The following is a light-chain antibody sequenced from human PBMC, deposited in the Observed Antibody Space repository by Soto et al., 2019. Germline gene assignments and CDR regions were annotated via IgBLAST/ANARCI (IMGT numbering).Light chain of an antibody. J-gene: IGKJ5*01. V-gene: IGKV3-15*01. CDR3: QQYYNWPRT. Sequence: EIVLTQSPATLSLSPGERATLSCRAIQNIYTNLAWYQQKPGQAPRLLFYGASTRATGLPARFSGTGSGTEFTLTINSLQAEDSAVYYCQQYYNWPRTFGQGTRLEIK. CDR1: QNIYTN. CDR2: GAS.